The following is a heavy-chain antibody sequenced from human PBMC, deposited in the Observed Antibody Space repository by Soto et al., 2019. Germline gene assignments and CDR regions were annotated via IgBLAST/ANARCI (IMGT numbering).Heavy chain of an antibody. V-gene: IGHV4-30-4*01. D-gene: IGHD3-3*01. CDR2: IYYSGST. CDR1: GGSISSGDYY. J-gene: IGHJ6*02. Sequence: PSETLSLTCTVSGGSISSGDYYWSWIRQPPGKGLEWIGYIYYSGSTYYNPSLKSRVTISVDTSKNQFSLKLSSVTAADTAVYYCARGPHVSRGFWSGYEGGYYYYGMDVWGQGTTVTVSS. CDR3: ARGPHVSRGFWSGYEGGYYYYGMDV.